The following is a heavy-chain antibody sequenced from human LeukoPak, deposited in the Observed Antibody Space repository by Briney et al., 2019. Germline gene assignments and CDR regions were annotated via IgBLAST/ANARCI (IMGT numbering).Heavy chain of an antibody. D-gene: IGHD5-18*01. CDR2: ISSSSSYI. CDR3: TSHGYSYGYAVGAFDI. V-gene: IGHV3-21*01. Sequence: GGSLRLSCAASGFTFSSYSMNWVRQAPGKGLEWVSSISSSSSYIYYSDSVKGRFTISRDNAKNSLYLQMNSLRAEDTAVYYCTSHGYSYGYAVGAFDIWGQGTMVTVSS. J-gene: IGHJ3*02. CDR1: GFTFSSYS.